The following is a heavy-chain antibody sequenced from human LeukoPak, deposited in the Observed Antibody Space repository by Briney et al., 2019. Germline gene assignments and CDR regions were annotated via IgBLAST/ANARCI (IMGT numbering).Heavy chain of an antibody. V-gene: IGHV1-46*01. CDR1: GYTFTSYY. D-gene: IGHD2-2*01. Sequence: ASVKVSCKASGYTFTSYYMHWVRQAPGQGLEWMGIINPSGGSTSYAQKFQGRVTMTRDTSTSTAYMELSSLRSEDTAVYYCARGPRDCSSTSCYSFDYWGQGTLVTVSS. CDR2: INPSGGST. J-gene: IGHJ4*02. CDR3: ARGPRDCSSTSCYSFDY.